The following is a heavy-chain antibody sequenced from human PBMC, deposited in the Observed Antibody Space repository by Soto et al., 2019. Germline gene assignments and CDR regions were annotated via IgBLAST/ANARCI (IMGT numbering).Heavy chain of an antibody. CDR2: ISGSGVST. CDR1: GFTFSDYY. V-gene: IGHV3-23*01. Sequence: PGGSLRLSCAASGFTFSDYYISWIRQAPWKGLEWVSAISGSGVSTYYADSVKGRFTISRDNSKKKLYLQMNSMRAEDTAVYYCSNGPIGSAMHERLDYLGERILVPVCS. J-gene: IGHJ4*02. D-gene: IGHD2-15*01. CDR3: SNGPIGSAMHERLDY.